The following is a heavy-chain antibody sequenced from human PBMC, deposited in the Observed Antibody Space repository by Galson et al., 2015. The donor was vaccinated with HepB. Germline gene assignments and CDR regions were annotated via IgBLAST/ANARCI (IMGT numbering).Heavy chain of an antibody. CDR1: GFTFTSLW. V-gene: IGHV3-7*03. Sequence: SLRLSCAASGFTFTSLWMSWVRQAPGKGLEWVANIKPDGSEKNYVDSVKGRFTISRDNAKNSVYLQMNSLRAEDTAVYYCAGKALWGQGTTVTVSS. J-gene: IGHJ6*02. CDR2: IKPDGSEK. CDR3: AGKAL.